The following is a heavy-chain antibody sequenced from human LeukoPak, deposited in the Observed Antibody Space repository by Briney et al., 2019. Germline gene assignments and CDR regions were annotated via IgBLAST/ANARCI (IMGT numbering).Heavy chain of an antibody. D-gene: IGHD1-26*01. CDR2: ISSSSTYI. CDR1: GATFSSYS. Sequence: GGSLRLSCAVSGATFSSYSMNWVRQAPGRGLEWVSSISSSSTYIHYAGSVKGRFTISRDNAKNSLYLQLNSLRAEDTALYYCARDPWGASGLWGQGTLVIVSS. J-gene: IGHJ4*02. V-gene: IGHV3-21*01. CDR3: ARDPWGASGL.